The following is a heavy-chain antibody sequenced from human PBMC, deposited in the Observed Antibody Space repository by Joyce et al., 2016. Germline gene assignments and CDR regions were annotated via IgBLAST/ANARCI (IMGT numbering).Heavy chain of an antibody. V-gene: IGHV6-1*01. J-gene: IGHJ4*02. D-gene: IGHD3-22*01. Sequence: QVQLQQSGPGLVKPSQTLSLTCSLSGDSVSSKSVAWNWIRQSPSRGLEWLGRKYYRSKWYNDYAVSVKSRITINPDTPKNQFSLQLNSVTPEDAAVYYCARAGYYHTSGYYYPNFDYWGPGTLVTVSS. CDR2: KYYRSKWYN. CDR1: GDSVSSKSVA. CDR3: ARAGYYHTSGYYYPNFDY.